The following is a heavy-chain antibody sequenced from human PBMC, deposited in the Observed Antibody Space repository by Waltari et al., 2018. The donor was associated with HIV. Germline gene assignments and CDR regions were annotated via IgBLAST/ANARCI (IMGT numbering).Heavy chain of an antibody. CDR1: GVSISPYY. Sequence: QVQLQESGPGLVKPSETLSLPCSVSGVSISPYYCSWNRPPPGKGLEWIGYIDYSGSTNYNPSLKSRVTISVDTSKNQFSLKLSSVTAADTAVYYCARHLMPYDSSGGGAFDIWSQGTMVTVSS. D-gene: IGHD3-22*01. CDR3: ARHLMPYDSSGGGAFDI. J-gene: IGHJ3*02. V-gene: IGHV4-59*08. CDR2: IDYSGST.